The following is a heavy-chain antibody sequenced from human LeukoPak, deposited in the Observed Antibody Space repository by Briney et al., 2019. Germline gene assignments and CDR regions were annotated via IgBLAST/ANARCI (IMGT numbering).Heavy chain of an antibody. CDR1: GGSISRGNYY. CDR3: ARQGAAAGTGSDY. CDR2: IYNSGST. Sequence: SETLSLTCTVSGGSISRGNYYWSWIRQPPGKGLEWIGYIYNSGSTYYNPSLKSRVIISVDTSKNQFSLKLSSVTAADTAVYYCARQGAAAGTGSDYWGQGTLVTVSS. J-gene: IGHJ4*02. D-gene: IGHD6-13*01. V-gene: IGHV4-30-4*01.